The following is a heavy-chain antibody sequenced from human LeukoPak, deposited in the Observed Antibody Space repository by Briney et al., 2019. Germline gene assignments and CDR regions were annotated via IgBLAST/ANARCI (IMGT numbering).Heavy chain of an antibody. Sequence: PGGSLRLSCAASGFTVSSNYMSWVRQAPGKGPEWVSVIYSGGSTYYADSVKGRFTISRDNSKNTLYLQMNSLRAEDTAVYYCARAPQWARFDYWGQGTLVTVSS. J-gene: IGHJ4*02. CDR3: ARAPQWARFDY. D-gene: IGHD2-8*01. V-gene: IGHV3-53*01. CDR2: IYSGGST. CDR1: GFTVSSNY.